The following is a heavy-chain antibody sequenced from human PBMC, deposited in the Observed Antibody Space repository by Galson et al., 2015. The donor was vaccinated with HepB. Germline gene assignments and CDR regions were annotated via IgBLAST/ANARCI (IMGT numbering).Heavy chain of an antibody. V-gene: IGHV1-69*04. Sequence: SVKVSCKASEDTFNKHSVTWVRQAPGQGLQWMGRIIPDIEKTDYAQSFQGRVTISADKSTNTVYMELTSLRPDDTAVYYCATEEVKTTTIFLFWYFDLWGRGTLVTVSS. J-gene: IGHJ2*01. CDR1: EDTFNKHS. CDR2: IIPDIEKT. D-gene: IGHD3-3*01. CDR3: ATEEVKTTTIFLFWYFDL.